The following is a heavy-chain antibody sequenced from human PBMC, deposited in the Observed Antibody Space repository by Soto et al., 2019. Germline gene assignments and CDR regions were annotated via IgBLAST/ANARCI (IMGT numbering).Heavy chain of an antibody. Sequence: GGSLRLSCTASGFTVGTNYMNWVRQAPGKGLEWVSGVSASGLNTDYADPVKGRFYISRDNSKNTVSLHMNSLRAEDTALYYCAKGGYNYGFLFDCWGQGTLVTVSS. D-gene: IGHD5-18*01. J-gene: IGHJ4*02. CDR3: AKGGYNYGFLFDC. CDR2: VSASGLNT. CDR1: GFTVGTNY. V-gene: IGHV3-23*01.